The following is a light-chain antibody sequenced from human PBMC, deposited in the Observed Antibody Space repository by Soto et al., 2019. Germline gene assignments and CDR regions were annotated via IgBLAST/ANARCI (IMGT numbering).Light chain of an antibody. CDR3: RSFAGSSTFVV. CDR1: SSDVGSYNL. Sequence: QSALTQPASVSGSPGQSITISCTGTSSDVGSYNLVSWYQQHPGKAPKLMIYEDSKRPSGVSNRFSGSKSGNTASLTISGLQAEVEADYYCRSFAGSSTFVVFGGGTQLTVL. V-gene: IGLV2-23*02. J-gene: IGLJ2*01. CDR2: EDS.